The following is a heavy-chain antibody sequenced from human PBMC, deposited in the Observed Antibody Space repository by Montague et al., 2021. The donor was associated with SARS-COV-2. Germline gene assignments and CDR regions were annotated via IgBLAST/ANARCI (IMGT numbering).Heavy chain of an antibody. CDR1: GGSFSGYF. J-gene: IGHJ3*02. CDR2: INDGGSV. Sequence: SETLSLTCGVYGGSFSGYFWTWIRQPPGKGLEWIGEINDGGSVTYNPSLKSRLTMSVDTSKKQFSLNLTSVAAADMAVYDCARTSNTDEYVWWSYRFTAFDTWGQGTMVIVSS. CDR3: ARTSNTDEYVWWSYRFTAFDT. V-gene: IGHV4-34*01. D-gene: IGHD3-16*02.